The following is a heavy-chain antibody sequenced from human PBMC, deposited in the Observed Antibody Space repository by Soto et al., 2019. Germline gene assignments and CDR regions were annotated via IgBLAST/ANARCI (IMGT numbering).Heavy chain of an antibody. V-gene: IGHV3-7*05. CDR3: ARGFAGDYDDEYDS. CDR1: GFTLRSYR. Sequence: GGSLRLSCAASGFTLRSYRWSGVRQAPGKGREWVANIKQEGSQKYYMDSVKGRFTISRDNAKKSLYLQMNSLRDEDTVVSYCARGFAGDYDDEYDSWGQGTLVTVSS. J-gene: IGHJ4*02. D-gene: IGHD4-17*01. CDR2: IKQEGSQK.